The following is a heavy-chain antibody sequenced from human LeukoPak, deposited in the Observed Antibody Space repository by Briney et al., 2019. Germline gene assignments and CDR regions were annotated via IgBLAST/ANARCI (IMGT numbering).Heavy chain of an antibody. J-gene: IGHJ3*02. CDR1: GFTFSSYG. D-gene: IGHD1-1*01. CDR3: AKTPPHTGAFDI. Sequence: GGSLRLSCAASGFTFSSYGMHWVRQAPGKGLEWVAFIRYDGSNKYYADSVQGRFTISRDNSKNTLYLQMNSLRAEDTAVYYCAKTPPHTGAFDIWGQGTMVTVSS. V-gene: IGHV3-30*02. CDR2: IRYDGSNK.